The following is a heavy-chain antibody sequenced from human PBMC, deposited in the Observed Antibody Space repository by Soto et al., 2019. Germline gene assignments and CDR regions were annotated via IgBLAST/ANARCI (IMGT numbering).Heavy chain of an antibody. V-gene: IGHV3-30-3*01. J-gene: IGHJ6*02. Sequence: GGSLRLSCAASGFTFSSYAMHWVRQAPGKGLEWVAVISYDGSNKYYADSVKGRFTISRDNSKNTLYLQMNSLRAEDTAVYYCARDLTTWASYYYYGMDVWGQGTTVTVS. CDR2: ISYDGSNK. D-gene: IGHD2-2*01. CDR3: ARDLTTWASYYYYGMDV. CDR1: GFTFSSYA.